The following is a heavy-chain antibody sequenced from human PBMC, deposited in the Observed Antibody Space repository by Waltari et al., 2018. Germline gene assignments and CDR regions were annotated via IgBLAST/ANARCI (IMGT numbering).Heavy chain of an antibody. V-gene: IGHV3-21*01. CDR2: ISSSSYI. CDR1: GFTFSSYS. Sequence: EVQLVESGGGLVKPGGSLRLSCAASGFTFSSYSMNWVRQAPGKGLEWVSSISSSSYIHYADSVKGRFTISRDNAKNSLYLQMNSLRAEDTAVYYCARFAGSHYWYFDLWGRGTLVTVSS. CDR3: ARFAGSHYWYFDL. J-gene: IGHJ2*01. D-gene: IGHD5-12*01.